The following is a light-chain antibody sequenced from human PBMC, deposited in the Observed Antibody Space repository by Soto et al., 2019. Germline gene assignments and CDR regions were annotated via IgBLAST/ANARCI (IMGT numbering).Light chain of an antibody. V-gene: IGKV3-20*01. J-gene: IGKJ4*01. CDR1: QSVSSSY. CDR3: QQSGSSGWT. CDR2: GAS. Sequence: EIVLTQSPGTLSLSPGERATLSCRASQSVSSSYLAWYQQKPGQAPRLLIYGASSNATGILDRFSGSGSGTAFALTTNSRAPEEYAVYSGQQSGSSGWTFGRGTKGYIK.